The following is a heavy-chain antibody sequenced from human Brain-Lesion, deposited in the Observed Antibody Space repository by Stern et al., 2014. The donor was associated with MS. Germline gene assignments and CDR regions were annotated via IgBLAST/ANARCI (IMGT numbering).Heavy chain of an antibody. V-gene: IGHV4-39*01. CDR1: GGSISSSSYY. CDR2: IYYRGST. CDR3: AKLWLGELPESPFDY. D-gene: IGHD3-10*01. Sequence: QLVQSGPGLVKPSETLSLTCTVSGGSISSSSYYWGWIRQPPGKGLEWIGSIYYRGSTYYNPSLKSRVTLSMATSNNKFSLRLGSVTAADTAVYFCAKLWLGELPESPFDYWGQGTLVTVSS. J-gene: IGHJ4*02.